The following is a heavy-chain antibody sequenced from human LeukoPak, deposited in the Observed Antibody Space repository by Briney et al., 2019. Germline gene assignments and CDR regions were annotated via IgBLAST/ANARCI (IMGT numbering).Heavy chain of an antibody. Sequence: GGSLRLSCAASGFTFSSYGMHWVRQAPGKGLEWVAVISYDGSNKYYADSVKGRFTISRDNSKNTLYLQMNSLRAEDTAVYYCAKDSYYYDSSTFGYWGQGTLVTVSS. J-gene: IGHJ4*02. V-gene: IGHV3-30*18. CDR1: GFTFSSYG. CDR2: ISYDGSNK. CDR3: AKDSYYYDSSTFGY. D-gene: IGHD3-22*01.